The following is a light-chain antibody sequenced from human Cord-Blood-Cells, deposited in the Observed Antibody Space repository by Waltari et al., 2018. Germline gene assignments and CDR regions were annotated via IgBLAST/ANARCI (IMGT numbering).Light chain of an antibody. CDR2: GAS. CDR1: QSVSSSY. Sequence: ELVLTQSPGTLPLSPGERATLSCRASQSVSSSYLAWYQQKPGQAPRLLISGASSRATGLPDRFSGSGSGTDFTLTISRLEPEDFAVYYCQQYGSSRTFGQGTKVEIK. V-gene: IGKV3-20*01. CDR3: QQYGSSRT. J-gene: IGKJ1*01.